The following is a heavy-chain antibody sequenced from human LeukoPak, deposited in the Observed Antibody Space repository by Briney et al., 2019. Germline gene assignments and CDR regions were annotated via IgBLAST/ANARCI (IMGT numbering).Heavy chain of an antibody. D-gene: IGHD2-2*01. CDR2: ISFDGTNK. J-gene: IGHJ4*02. CDR1: GFSFSNSA. V-gene: IGHV3-30-3*01. CDR3: ASGSSVDCSRTSCPPTDY. Sequence: GGSLRLSCAASGFSFSNSAMYCVRQAPGKGLEWVAVISFDGTNKYYADSVKGRFTISRDNSKNTLYVQMDSLRGDDTGVYYCASGSSVDCSRTSCPPTDYWGQGTLVTVSS.